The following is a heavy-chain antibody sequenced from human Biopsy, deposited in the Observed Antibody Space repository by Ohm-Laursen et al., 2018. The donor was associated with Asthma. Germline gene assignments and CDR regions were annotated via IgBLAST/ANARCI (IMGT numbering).Heavy chain of an antibody. V-gene: IGHV1-69*01. J-gene: IGHJ4*02. CDR1: GDTFNTYV. D-gene: IGHD2-2*01. CDR2: INTVFGTT. CDR3: ARKAGSCISRTCYSLDF. Sequence: SSVKVSCKSLGDTFNTYVIRWVRQAPGQGLEWMGGINTVFGTTTYPQKFQNRVTITANDSTSTDYMELSSLRSEDTAVYYCARKAGSCISRTCYSLDFWGQGTMVTVSS.